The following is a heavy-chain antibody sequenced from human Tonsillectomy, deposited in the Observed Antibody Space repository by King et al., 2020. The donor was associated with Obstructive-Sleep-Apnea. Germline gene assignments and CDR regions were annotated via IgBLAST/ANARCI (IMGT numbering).Heavy chain of an antibody. Sequence: VQLVESGGGLVQPGGSLRLSCAASGFTFSSYWMHWVRQAPGKGLVWVSRINSDGSSTSYADSVKGRFTIPRDNAKNTLYLQMNILRAEGTAVYYCARDLGWGSGWYDAFDIWGQGTMVTVSS. D-gene: IGHD6-19*01. CDR2: INSDGSST. J-gene: IGHJ3*02. V-gene: IGHV3-74*01. CDR3: ARDLGWGSGWYDAFDI. CDR1: GFTFSSYW.